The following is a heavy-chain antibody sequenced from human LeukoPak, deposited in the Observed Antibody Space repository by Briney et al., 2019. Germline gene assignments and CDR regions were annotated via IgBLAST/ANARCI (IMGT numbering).Heavy chain of an antibody. D-gene: IGHD4-11*01. CDR1: GGSISSYY. J-gene: IGHJ5*02. CDR3: ARWPTTVTSRSWFDP. V-gene: IGHV4-59*01. CDR2: IYYSGST. Sequence: PSETLSLTCTVSGGSISSYYWSWIRQPPGKGLEWIGYIYYSGSTNYNPSLKSRVTISVDTSKNQFSLKLSSVTAADTAVYYCARWPTTVTSRSWFDPWGQGTLVTVSS.